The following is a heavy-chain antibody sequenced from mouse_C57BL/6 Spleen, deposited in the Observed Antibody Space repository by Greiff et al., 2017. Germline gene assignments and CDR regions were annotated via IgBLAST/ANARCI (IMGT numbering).Heavy chain of an antibody. D-gene: IGHD2-1*01. Sequence: QVQLKQPGAELVKPGASVKMSCKASGYTFTSYWITWVKQRPGQGLEWIGDIYPGSGSTNYNEKFKSKATLTVDTSSSTAYMQLSSLTSEDSAVYYCARNYYPYAMDYWGQGTSVTVSS. J-gene: IGHJ4*01. CDR2: IYPGSGST. CDR1: GYTFTSYW. V-gene: IGHV1-55*01. CDR3: ARNYYPYAMDY.